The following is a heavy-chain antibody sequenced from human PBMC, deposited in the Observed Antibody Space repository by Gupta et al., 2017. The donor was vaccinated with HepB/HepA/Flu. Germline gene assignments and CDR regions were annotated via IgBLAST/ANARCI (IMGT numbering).Heavy chain of an antibody. V-gene: IGHV3-74*01. Sequence: EVQLVESGGGLVQPGGSLRLSCAASGFPVSSYWMHWVRQAPGKGLVWVSRINSDGSSTNCADAVKGRFTISRDNAKNTLFLQMNGLSAEDTAVYYCASTGAGTRNAFDIWGQGTMVTVSS. D-gene: IGHD6-19*01. J-gene: IGHJ3*02. CDR1: GFPVSSYW. CDR3: ASTGAGTRNAFDI. CDR2: INSDGSST.